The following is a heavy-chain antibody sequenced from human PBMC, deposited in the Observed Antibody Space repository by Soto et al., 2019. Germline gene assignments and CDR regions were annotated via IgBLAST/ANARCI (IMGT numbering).Heavy chain of an antibody. CDR2: THYSGSA. CDR1: GGSISSSSYY. V-gene: IGHV4-39*01. CDR3: ARTANWLDP. Sequence: SETLSLTCTVSGGSISSSSYYWGWIRQAPGKGLEWIGNTHYSGSAYYNPSLKSRVTISVGTSNSQVSLRLSSVTAADTAIYYCARTANWLDPWGQGTLVTVSS. J-gene: IGHJ5*02.